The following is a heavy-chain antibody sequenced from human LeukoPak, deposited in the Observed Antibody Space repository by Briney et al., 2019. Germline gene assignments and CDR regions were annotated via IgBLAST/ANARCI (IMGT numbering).Heavy chain of an antibody. J-gene: IGHJ3*02. V-gene: IGHV1-2*05. Sequence: ASVKVSCKPSGYTFTRYYIHWGRQAPGQGPKWMGRINPNSGGTNYAQKFQGRGTMTRATYISTAYMELSRLRSDDTDVYYCARDRHVLRYFDWLSNDAFDIWGQGTMVTVSS. CDR3: ARDRHVLRYFDWLSNDAFDI. CDR1: GYTFTRYY. CDR2: INPNSGGT. D-gene: IGHD3-9*01.